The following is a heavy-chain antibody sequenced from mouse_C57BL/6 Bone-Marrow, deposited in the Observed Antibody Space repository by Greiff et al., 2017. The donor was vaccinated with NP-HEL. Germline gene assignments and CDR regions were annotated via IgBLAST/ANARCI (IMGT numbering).Heavy chain of an antibody. CDR3: ARPLWLRGVYYFDY. Sequence: QVQLQQPGAELVRPGSSVKLSCKASGYTFTSYWMDWVKQRPGQGLEWIGNIYPSDSETHYNQKFKDKATLTVDKSSSTAYMQLSSLTSEDSAVYYCARPLWLRGVYYFDYWGQGTTLTVSS. CDR1: GYTFTSYW. D-gene: IGHD2-2*01. J-gene: IGHJ2*01. V-gene: IGHV1-61*01. CDR2: IYPSDSET.